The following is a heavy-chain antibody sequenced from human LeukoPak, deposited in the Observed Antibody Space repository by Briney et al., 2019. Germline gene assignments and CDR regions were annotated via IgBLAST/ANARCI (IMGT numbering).Heavy chain of an antibody. V-gene: IGHV3-7*01. J-gene: IGHJ6*03. CDR3: AKGAFRDQVQGYYYMDV. Sequence: PGGSLRLSCAASGFTFSSYWMSWVRQAPGKGLEWVANIKQDGREKYYVDSVKGRFIIYSDNAKNSLYLQMNSLRAEDTDVYYCAKGAFRDQVQGYYYMDVWGKGPTVTVSS. CDR1: GFTFSSYW. D-gene: IGHD3-10*01. CDR2: IKQDGREK.